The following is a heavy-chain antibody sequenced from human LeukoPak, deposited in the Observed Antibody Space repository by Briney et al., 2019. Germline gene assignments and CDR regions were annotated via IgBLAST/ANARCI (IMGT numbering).Heavy chain of an antibody. Sequence: PGGSLRLSCAASGFTFSDYYMSWIRQAPGTGLEWVSYISSRGSTIYYADSVKGRFTISRDNAKNSLYLQMNSLRAEDTAVYYCARYDVVYNPFDYWGQGTLVTVSS. CDR1: GFTFSDYY. V-gene: IGHV3-11*01. CDR2: ISSRGSTI. CDR3: ARYDVVYNPFDY. D-gene: IGHD1-14*01. J-gene: IGHJ4*02.